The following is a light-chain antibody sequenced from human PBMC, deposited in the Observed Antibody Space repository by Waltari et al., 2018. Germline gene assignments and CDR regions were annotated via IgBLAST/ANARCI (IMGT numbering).Light chain of an antibody. CDR2: HAS. CDR1: QSISKY. Sequence: ELVFTQSPGPLSLSPGERATLSCRASQSISKYLAWYQQKPGQAPRLLIYHASSRAAGIPDRFSGSGSGTDFSLTISRLEPEDFAVYYCQHYESLPVTFGQGTKVEIK. CDR3: QHYESLPVT. V-gene: IGKV3-20*01. J-gene: IGKJ1*01.